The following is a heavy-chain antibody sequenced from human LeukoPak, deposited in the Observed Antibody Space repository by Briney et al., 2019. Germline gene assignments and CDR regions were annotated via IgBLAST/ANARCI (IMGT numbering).Heavy chain of an antibody. Sequence: PSGTLSLTCAVSGGSISSSNWWSWVRQPPGKGLEWSGEIYHSGSTNYNPSLKSRVTISVDKSKNQFSLKLSSVTAADTAVYYCARVSMERWLQRAFDIWGQGTMVTVSS. D-gene: IGHD5-24*01. V-gene: IGHV4-4*02. J-gene: IGHJ3*02. CDR1: GGSISSSNW. CDR3: ARVSMERWLQRAFDI. CDR2: IYHSGST.